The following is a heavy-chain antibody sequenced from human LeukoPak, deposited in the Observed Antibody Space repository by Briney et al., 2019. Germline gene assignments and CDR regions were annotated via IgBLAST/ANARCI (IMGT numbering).Heavy chain of an antibody. CDR2: ISYDGSNK. CDR1: GFTFSSYG. CDR3: AKDLIWFGEPEYFDY. D-gene: IGHD3-10*01. J-gene: IGHJ4*02. V-gene: IGHV3-30*18. Sequence: GRSLRLSCAASGFTFSSYGMHWVRQAPGKGLEWVAVISYDGSNKYYADSVKGRFTISRDNSKNTLYLQMNSLRAEDTAVYYCAKDLIWFGEPEYFDYWGQGTLVTVSP.